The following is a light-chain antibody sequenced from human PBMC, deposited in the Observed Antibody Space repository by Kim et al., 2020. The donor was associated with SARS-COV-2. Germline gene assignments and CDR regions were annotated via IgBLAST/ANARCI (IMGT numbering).Light chain of an antibody. CDR1: SLRSYY. CDR3: NSRDSSGYHFV. Sequence: SSELTQDPAVSVALGQTVRITCRGDSLRSYYASWYQQKPGQAPLPVMFDKDNRPSGIPDRFSGSSSGDTASLTITGAQAEDEADYYCNSRDSSGYHFVFG. V-gene: IGLV3-19*01. J-gene: IGLJ1*01. CDR2: DKD.